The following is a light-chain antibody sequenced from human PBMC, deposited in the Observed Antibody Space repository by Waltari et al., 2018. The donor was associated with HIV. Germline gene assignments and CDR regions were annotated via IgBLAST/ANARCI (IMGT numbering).Light chain of an antibody. CDR2: RNK. CDR3: AAWDDSLSGLV. Sequence: QSVLTQPPSASGTPGQRVTISCSGSSSNIGSNYVYWYQQLPGTAPKLLIYRNKQRPSGVPARFSGSKSGTSASLAISGLRSEDEADYYCAAWDDSLSGLVFGGGTKLTVL. J-gene: IGLJ3*02. CDR1: SSNIGSNY. V-gene: IGLV1-47*01.